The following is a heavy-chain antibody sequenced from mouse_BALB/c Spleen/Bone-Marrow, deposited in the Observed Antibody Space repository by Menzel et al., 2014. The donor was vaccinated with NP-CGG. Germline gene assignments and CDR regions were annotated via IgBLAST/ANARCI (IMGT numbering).Heavy chain of an antibody. J-gene: IGHJ2*01. Sequence: VQLKESGAEIVKPGASVKPSCTTSGFNIADSYIYWMKQRPEQGLEWIGRIDPANGNTKYDPKFQGKATITVDTSSATAYLQLSSLTSEDTAVYYCARNYGSSLDYWGQGTPLTVSS. CDR2: IDPANGNT. CDR3: ARNYGSSLDY. V-gene: IGHV14-3*02. CDR1: GFNIADSY. D-gene: IGHD1-1*01.